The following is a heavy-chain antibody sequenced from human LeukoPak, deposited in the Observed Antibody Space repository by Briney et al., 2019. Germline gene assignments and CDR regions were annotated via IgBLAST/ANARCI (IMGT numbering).Heavy chain of an antibody. CDR1: GVTFCSYS. D-gene: IGHD3-10*02. CDR3: AELGITMIGGV. CDR2: ISSSSNYI. V-gene: IGHV3-21*01. Sequence: VGSPRLSSAASGVTFCSYSMNGGRHAPRERLEWGSGISSSSNYINYADSAKGRFTISRDNAKNSLYLQMNGLGAEDTAGYCCAELGITMIGGVWGKGTTVTISS. J-gene: IGHJ6*04.